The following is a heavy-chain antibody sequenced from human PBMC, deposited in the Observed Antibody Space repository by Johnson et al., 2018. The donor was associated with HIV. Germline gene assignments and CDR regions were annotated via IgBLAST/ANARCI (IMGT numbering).Heavy chain of an antibody. V-gene: IGHV3-30-3*01. Sequence: QVQLVESGGGVVQPGRSLRLSCAASGFTFSSYAMHWVRQAPGKGLAWVAVISYDGSNKYYADYVKGRFTISRDNSKNTLYLQMNSLRAEDTAVFYCARAYNDAFDIWGQGTMVTLSS. D-gene: IGHD5-24*01. J-gene: IGHJ3*02. CDR1: GFTFSSYA. CDR2: ISYDGSNK. CDR3: ARAYNDAFDI.